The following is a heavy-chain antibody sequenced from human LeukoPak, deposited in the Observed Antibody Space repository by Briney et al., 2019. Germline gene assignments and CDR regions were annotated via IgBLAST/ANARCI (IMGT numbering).Heavy chain of an antibody. V-gene: IGHV3-7*01. D-gene: IGHD2-15*01. CDR1: GFTFSSYW. CDR3: ARDQRGDCSGGSCYSEFDY. CDR2: IKQDGSEK. J-gene: IGHJ4*02. Sequence: GGSLRLSCAASGFTFSSYWMSWVRQAPGKGLEWVANIKQDGSEKYYVDSVKGRFTISRDNAKNSLYLQMNSLRAEDTAVYYCARDQRGDCSGGSCYSEFDYWGQGTLVTVSS.